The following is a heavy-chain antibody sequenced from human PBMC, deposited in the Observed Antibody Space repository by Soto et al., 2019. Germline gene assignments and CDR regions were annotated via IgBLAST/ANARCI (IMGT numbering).Heavy chain of an antibody. V-gene: IGHV4-59*01. D-gene: IGHD5-12*01. CDR2: IHYNGNT. Sequence: ASETLSLTCTVSGDSISAYSWSWVRQPPGKGLEWIGNIHYNGNTKYNPSLKSRVSMPVDTSKNQFSLRLISVTAADTAKYFCAREGNLGKWLHPPDFWGQGTLVTASS. CDR3: AREGNLGKWLHPPDF. J-gene: IGHJ4*02. CDR1: GDSISAYS.